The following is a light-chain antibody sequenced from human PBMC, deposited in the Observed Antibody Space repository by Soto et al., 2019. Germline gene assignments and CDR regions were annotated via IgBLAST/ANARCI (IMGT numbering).Light chain of an antibody. V-gene: IGKV3-11*01. J-gene: IGKJ1*01. CDR1: QSVSSY. CDR2: DAS. Sequence: EIVLTQSPATLSLSPGERATLSCRASQSVSSYLAWYQQKPGQAPRLLIYDASNRATGIPDRFSGSGFGTDFTLTISRLEPEDFAVYYCQQRGGSPPTWTFGQGTKVDIK. CDR3: QQRGGSPPTWT.